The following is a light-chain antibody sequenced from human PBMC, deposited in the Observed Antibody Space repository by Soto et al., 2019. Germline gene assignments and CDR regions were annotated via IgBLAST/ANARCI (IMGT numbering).Light chain of an antibody. V-gene: IGLV1-40*01. CDR1: SSNIGAGYD. CDR3: AAWDDSLSGWV. Sequence: QLVLTQPPSVSGAPGQRVTISCTGSSSNIGAGYDVHWYQQLPGTAPKLLIYGNNNRPSGVPDRFSGSKSGTSASLAITGLQAEDEADYYCAAWDDSLSGWVFGGGTKLTVL. CDR2: GNN. J-gene: IGLJ3*02.